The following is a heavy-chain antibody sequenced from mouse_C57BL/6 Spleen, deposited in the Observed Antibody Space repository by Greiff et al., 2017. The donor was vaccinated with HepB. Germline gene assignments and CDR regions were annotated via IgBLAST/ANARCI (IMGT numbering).Heavy chain of an antibody. Sequence: QVQLQQPGAELVKPGASVKLSCKASGYTFTSYWMQWVKQRPGQGLEWIGEIDPSDSYTNYNQKFKGKATLTVDTSSSTAYMQLSSLTSEDSAVYYCANIYDGYSFAYWGQGTLVTVSA. CDR2: IDPSDSYT. J-gene: IGHJ3*01. CDR1: GYTFTSYW. CDR3: ANIYDGYSFAY. D-gene: IGHD2-3*01. V-gene: IGHV1-50*01.